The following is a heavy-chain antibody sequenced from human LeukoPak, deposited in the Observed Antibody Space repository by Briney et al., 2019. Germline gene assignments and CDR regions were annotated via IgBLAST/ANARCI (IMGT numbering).Heavy chain of an antibody. V-gene: IGHV1-69*05. Sequence: SVKLSCKASGGTFSSYAISWVRQAPGQGLEWMGEIIPIFGTANYAQKFQGRVTITTDKPTSTAYMELSSLRSEDTAVYYCAIGGIPRMFTDSCGQRTLVTVSS. CDR2: IIPIFGTA. J-gene: IGHJ5*01. CDR3: AIGGIPRMFTDS. D-gene: IGHD1-26*01. CDR1: GGTFSSYA.